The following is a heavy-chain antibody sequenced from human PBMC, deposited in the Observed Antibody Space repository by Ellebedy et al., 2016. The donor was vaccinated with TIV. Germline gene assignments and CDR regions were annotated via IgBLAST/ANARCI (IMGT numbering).Heavy chain of an antibody. CDR3: AKDMGGSGSYSAIFDY. J-gene: IGHJ4*02. D-gene: IGHD3-10*01. V-gene: IGHV3-23*01. Sequence: GESLKISXAASGFTFSSYAMSWVRQAPGKGLEWVSAISGSGGSTYYADSVKGRFTISRDNSKNTLYLQMNSLRAEDTAVYYCAKDMGGSGSYSAIFDYWGQGTLVTVSS. CDR1: GFTFSSYA. CDR2: ISGSGGST.